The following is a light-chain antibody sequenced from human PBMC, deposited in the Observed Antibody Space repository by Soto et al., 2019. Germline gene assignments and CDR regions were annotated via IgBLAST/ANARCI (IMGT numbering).Light chain of an antibody. V-gene: IGKV1-33*01. J-gene: IGKJ2*01. CDR1: RDIRDF. Sequence: EIQMTQSPSSLSVSVGDRVTITCQASRDIRDFLNWYQQKPGKAPKLLIFDASNLEEGVPPRFSGSGSRTDFSFSISCLQPEDVATYYCQHYDNRPPYIFGQGTKLDIK. CDR2: DAS. CDR3: QHYDNRPPYI.